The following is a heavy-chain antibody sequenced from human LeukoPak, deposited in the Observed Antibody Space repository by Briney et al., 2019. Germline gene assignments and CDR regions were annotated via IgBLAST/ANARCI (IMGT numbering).Heavy chain of an antibody. CDR1: GFTFSSYA. V-gene: IGHV1-18*01. D-gene: IGHD4/OR15-4a*01. Sequence: GGSLRLSCAASGFTFSSYAMSWVRQAPGKGLEWMGWISAYNGNTNYAQKLQGRVTMTTDTSTSTAYMELRSLRSDDTAVYYCARESVGLITPIDYWGQGTLVTVSS. CDR2: ISAYNGNT. CDR3: ARESVGLITPIDY. J-gene: IGHJ4*02.